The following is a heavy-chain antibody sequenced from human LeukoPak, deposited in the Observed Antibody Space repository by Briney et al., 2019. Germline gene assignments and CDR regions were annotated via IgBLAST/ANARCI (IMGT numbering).Heavy chain of an antibody. CDR1: GGTFSSYA. CDR2: ITPIFGTP. J-gene: IGHJ4*02. V-gene: IGHV1-69*01. D-gene: IGHD2-21*02. CDR3: ARGWLAETTVVTPYNY. Sequence: SVKVSCKASGGTFSSYAISWVRQAPGQGLEWMGGITPIFGTPNYAQKFQGRVTITAVESMSTAYMELSSLRSEDTAVYYCARGWLAETTVVTPYNYWGQGTLVTVSS.